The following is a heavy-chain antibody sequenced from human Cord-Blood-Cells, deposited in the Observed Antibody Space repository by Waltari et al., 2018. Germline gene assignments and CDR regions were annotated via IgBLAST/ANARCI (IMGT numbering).Heavy chain of an antibody. CDR3: ARAGVHSSSYFDY. Sequence: EVQLVESGGGLVKPGGSLRLACAASGFPFSSYSMNWVRQAPGKGLEWVSSISSSSSYIYYADSVKGRFTISRDNAKNSLYLQMNSLRAEDTAVYYCARAGVHSSSYFDYWGQGTLVTVSS. D-gene: IGHD6-6*01. CDR1: GFPFSSYS. V-gene: IGHV3-21*01. J-gene: IGHJ4*02. CDR2: ISSSSSYI.